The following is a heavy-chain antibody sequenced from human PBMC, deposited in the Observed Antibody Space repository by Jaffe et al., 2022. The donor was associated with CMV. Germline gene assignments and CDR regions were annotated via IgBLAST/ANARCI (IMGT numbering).Heavy chain of an antibody. J-gene: IGHJ4*02. Sequence: QVQLQQWGAGLLKPSETLSLTCAVYGGSLSGYYWSWIRQPPGKGLEWIAEINYSGSPNYKPSLKSRITIEVDTSKNQFSLRLSSVTAADTAVYYCARGGDHGGNSELNWGQGTLVTVSS. CDR2: INYSGSP. CDR3: ARGGDHGGNSELN. CDR1: GGSLSGYY. V-gene: IGHV4-34*01. D-gene: IGHD2-21*02.